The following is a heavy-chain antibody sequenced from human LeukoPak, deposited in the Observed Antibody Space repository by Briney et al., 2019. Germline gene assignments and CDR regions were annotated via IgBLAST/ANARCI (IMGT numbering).Heavy chain of an antibody. CDR1: GYTFTGYY. J-gene: IGHJ4*02. CDR3: ARGRDYGGYPDFDY. D-gene: IGHD4-17*01. CDR2: INPNSGGT. V-gene: IGHV1-2*02. Sequence: GASVKVSCKASGYTFTGYYMHWVRQAPGQGLEWMGWINPNSGGTNYAQKFQGRVTMTRDTSISTAYMELSRLRSDDTAVYYCARGRDYGGYPDFDYWGQGTLVTVSS.